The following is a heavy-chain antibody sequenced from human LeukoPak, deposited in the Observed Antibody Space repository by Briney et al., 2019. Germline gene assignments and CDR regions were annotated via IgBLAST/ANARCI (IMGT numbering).Heavy chain of an antibody. Sequence: GASVKVSCKASGYTFTSYGISWVRQAPGQGLEWMGWISAYNGNTNYAQKFQGRVTITADKSTSTAYMELSSLRSEDTAVYYCSMGPQSYSSSSGRTDYWGQGTLVTVSS. CDR1: GYTFTSYG. D-gene: IGHD6-6*01. CDR3: SMGPQSYSSSSGRTDY. CDR2: ISAYNGNT. V-gene: IGHV1-18*01. J-gene: IGHJ4*02.